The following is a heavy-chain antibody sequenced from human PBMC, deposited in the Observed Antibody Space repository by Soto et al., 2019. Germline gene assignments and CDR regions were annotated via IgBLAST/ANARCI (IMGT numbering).Heavy chain of an antibody. CDR1: GFTFSNAW. J-gene: IGHJ4*02. Sequence: EVQLVESGGGLVKPGGSLRLSCAASGFTFSNAWMSWVRQAPGKGLEWVGRIKSKTDGGTTDYAAPVKGRFTISRDDSKNTLYLQMNSLKTEDTAVYYCTTDPTSYRSGWYDPFDYWGQGTLVTVSS. D-gene: IGHD6-19*01. V-gene: IGHV3-15*01. CDR2: IKSKTDGGTT. CDR3: TTDPTSYRSGWYDPFDY.